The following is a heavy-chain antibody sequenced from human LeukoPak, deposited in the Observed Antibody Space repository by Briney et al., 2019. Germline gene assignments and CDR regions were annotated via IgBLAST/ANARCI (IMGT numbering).Heavy chain of an antibody. CDR3: ARYPPGTRGIFDY. D-gene: IGHD3/OR15-3a*01. CDR1: GGSFSGYY. J-gene: IGHJ4*02. CDR2: FYTSGGT. V-gene: IGHV4-59*10. Sequence: SETLSLTCAVYGGSFSGYYWSWIRQPAGKGLEWIGRFYTSGGTNYNPSLKSRVTMSVDTSKNQFSLKLTSVTAADTAVYYCARYPPGTRGIFDYWGQGTLVTVSS.